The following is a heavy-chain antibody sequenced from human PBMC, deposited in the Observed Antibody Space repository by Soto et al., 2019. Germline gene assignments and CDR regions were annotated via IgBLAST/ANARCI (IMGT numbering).Heavy chain of an antibody. D-gene: IGHD2-2*01. CDR2: INNGGDNI. CDR1: GFTFNNYA. J-gene: IGHJ4*02. V-gene: IGHV3-23*01. CDR3: AKTFLARYCSSSICYDPADCFDY. Sequence: PGGSLRLSCAASGFTFNNYAMSWVRQAPGKGLEWVSSINNGGDNIYYADSVKGRFTISRDNSKSTLYLQMNSLRAEDTAVYYCAKTFLARYCSSSICYDPADCFDYWGQGTLVTSPQ.